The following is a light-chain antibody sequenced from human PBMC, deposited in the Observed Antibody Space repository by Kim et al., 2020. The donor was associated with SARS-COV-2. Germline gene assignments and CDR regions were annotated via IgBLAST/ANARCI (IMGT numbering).Light chain of an antibody. J-gene: IGKJ1*01. V-gene: IGKV3-20*01. CDR3: QRYVSSPQT. CDR2: GAS. Sequence: SPGERATLSCRANQSFSNSFLAWHQQKPGQAPRLLIYGASSRATGIPDRFSGSGSGTDFPLTISILEPEDFAVYYCQRYVSSPQTFGQGTKVDIK. CDR1: QSFSNSF.